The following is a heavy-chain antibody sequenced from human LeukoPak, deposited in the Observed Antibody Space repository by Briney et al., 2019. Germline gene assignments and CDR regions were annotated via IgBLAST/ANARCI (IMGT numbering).Heavy chain of an antibody. CDR3: ARVRFGTEWYSSDAFAF. J-gene: IGHJ3*01. CDR2: VSGGGRSK. CDR1: GFTFSSFA. D-gene: IGHD3-3*01. V-gene: IGHV3-23*01. Sequence: GGSLRLSCAASGFTFSSFAMSCVRQAPGKGLEWVASVSGGGRSKYYIDAVKGRFTVSRDNSKNTVYLQMSSLRTVDTAIYYCARVRFGTEWYSSDAFAFWGQGTMVTVAS.